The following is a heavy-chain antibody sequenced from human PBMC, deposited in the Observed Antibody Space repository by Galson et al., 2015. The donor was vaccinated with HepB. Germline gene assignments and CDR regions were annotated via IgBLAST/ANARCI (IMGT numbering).Heavy chain of an antibody. D-gene: IGHD2-15*01. CDR3: ARGGCYDGGPYPKNDAFAV. CDR2: IHRSGGA. V-gene: IGHV4-30-2*01. CDR1: GDSISSVSYS. J-gene: IGHJ3*01. Sequence: QLQMQESGSGLMKPSETLSLTCDVSGDSISSVSYSWSWIRQPPGKGLEWIGYIHRSGGAYYSPALKGRATISIDRAKKQFSLKLNSLTAADTAVYYCARGGCYDGGPYPKNDAFAVWGQGTMVTVSS.